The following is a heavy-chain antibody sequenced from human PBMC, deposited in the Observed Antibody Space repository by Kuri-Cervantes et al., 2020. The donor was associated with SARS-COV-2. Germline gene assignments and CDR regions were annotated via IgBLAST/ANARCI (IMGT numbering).Heavy chain of an antibody. CDR3: ARVYGDYYDSSGYSVGNAFDI. D-gene: IGHD3-22*01. V-gene: IGHV1-18*04. CDR2: ISAYSGNT. J-gene: IGHJ3*02. CDR1: GYTFTIYG. Sequence: ASVKVSCKASGYTFTIYGISWVRQAPGQGLEWMGWISAYSGNTNYAQNLQGRVTMTTDTSMSIAYMELRRLRSDDTAVYYCARVYGDYYDSSGYSVGNAFDIWGQGTMVTVSS.